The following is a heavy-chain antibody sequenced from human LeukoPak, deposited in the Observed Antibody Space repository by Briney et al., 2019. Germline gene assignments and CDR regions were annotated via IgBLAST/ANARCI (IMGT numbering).Heavy chain of an antibody. CDR1: GGSISSGGYY. J-gene: IGHJ5*02. CDR2: IYHSGST. CDR3: ARDHAETLSWFDP. V-gene: IGHV4-30-2*01. Sequence: SQTLSLTCTVSGGSISSGGYYWSWIRQPPGKGLEWIGYIYHSGSTYYNPSLKSRVTISVDRSKNQFSLKLSSVTAADTAVYYCARDHAETLSWFDPWGQGTLVTVSS.